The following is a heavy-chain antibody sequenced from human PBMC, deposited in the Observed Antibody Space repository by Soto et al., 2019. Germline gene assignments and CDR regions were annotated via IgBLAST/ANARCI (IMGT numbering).Heavy chain of an antibody. J-gene: IGHJ2*01. Sequence: EVQLVESGGGLVQPGGSLKLSCAASGFTFSGSAMHWVRQASGKGLEWVGRIRSKANSYATEYAASVKGRFTISRDDSKNTAYLQMNSLKTEDTAVYYCIRSGSFPGYWYFDLWGRGTLVTVSS. CDR2: IRSKANSYAT. CDR1: GFTFSGSA. D-gene: IGHD3-10*01. V-gene: IGHV3-73*02. CDR3: IRSGSFPGYWYFDL.